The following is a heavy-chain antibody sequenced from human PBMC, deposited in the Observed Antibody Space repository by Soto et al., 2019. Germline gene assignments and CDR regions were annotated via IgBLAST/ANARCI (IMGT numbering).Heavy chain of an antibody. CDR1: GFTFSSYW. D-gene: IGHD3-22*01. CDR2: INSDGSST. CDR3: AKANRAFTYYYDSSGYYRPIEGRDI. Sequence: PGGSLRLSCAASGFTFSSYWMHWVRQAPGKGLVWVSRINSDGSSTSYADSVKGRFTISRDNAKNTLYLQMNSLRAEDTAVYYCAKANRAFTYYYDSSGYYRPIEGRDIWDQGTMVTVSS. J-gene: IGHJ3*02. V-gene: IGHV3-74*01.